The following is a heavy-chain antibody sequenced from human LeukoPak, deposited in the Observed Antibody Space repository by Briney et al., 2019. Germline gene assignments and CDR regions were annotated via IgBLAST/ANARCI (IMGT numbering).Heavy chain of an antibody. J-gene: IGHJ4*02. D-gene: IGHD5-18*01. Sequence: GGSLRLSCAASGFTFSSYAMSWVRQAPGKGLEWVSAISGSGGSTYYADSVKGRFTISRDDSKNTLYLQMNSLRAEDTAVYYCAKDPYVDTAMVTVDYWGQGTLVTVSS. CDR2: ISGSGGST. CDR3: AKDPYVDTAMVTVDY. CDR1: GFTFSSYA. V-gene: IGHV3-23*01.